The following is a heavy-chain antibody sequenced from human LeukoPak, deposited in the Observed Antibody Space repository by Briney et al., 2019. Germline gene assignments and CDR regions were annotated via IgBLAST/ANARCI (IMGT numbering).Heavy chain of an antibody. CDR1: AFTLSTYA. D-gene: IGHD6-19*01. CDR2: IGSGGGST. J-gene: IGHJ4*02. Sequence: GRSLRLSCAASAFTLSTYAMSWVRQAPGKGLEWVSAIGSGGGSTYNADSVKGRFTISRDTSKNTLYLQMNSLRAEDTALYYCAKDRGSIAVAGIDYWGQGTLVTVSS. V-gene: IGHV3-23*01. CDR3: AKDRGSIAVAGIDY.